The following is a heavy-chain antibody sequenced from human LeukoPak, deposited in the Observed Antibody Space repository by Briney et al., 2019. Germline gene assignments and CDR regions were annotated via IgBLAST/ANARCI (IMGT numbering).Heavy chain of an antibody. V-gene: IGHV3-9*01. CDR2: TSWNSGSI. CDR3: ARAPNNAWHNFDC. CDR1: GFTFDDYA. Sequence: GGSLRLSCAASGFTFDDYAMHWVRQAPGKGLEWVSGTSWNSGSIGYADSVKGRFTISRDNAKNSLYLQMNSLRAEDTALYYCARAPNNAWHNFDCWGQGTLVTVSS. J-gene: IGHJ4*02. D-gene: IGHD1/OR15-1a*01.